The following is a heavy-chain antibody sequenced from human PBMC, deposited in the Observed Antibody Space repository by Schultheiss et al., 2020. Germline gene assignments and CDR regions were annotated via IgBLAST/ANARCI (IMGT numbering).Heavy chain of an antibody. CDR1: GFTFSSYW. J-gene: IGHJ4*02. V-gene: IGHV3-74*01. CDR2: INSDGSST. Sequence: GGSLRLSCAASGFTFSSYWMHWVRQAPGKGLVWVSRINSDGSSTSYADSVKGRFTISRDNAKNTLYLQMNSLRAEDTAVYYCAKGTLPSLWFGELSYYFDYWGQGTLVTVS. D-gene: IGHD3-10*01. CDR3: AKGTLPSLWFGELSYYFDY.